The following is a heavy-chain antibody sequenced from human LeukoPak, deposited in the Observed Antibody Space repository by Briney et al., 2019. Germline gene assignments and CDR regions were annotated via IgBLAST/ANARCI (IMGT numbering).Heavy chain of an antibody. CDR2: IGTAGGT. CDR3: ARGWERGFDH. Sequence: GGSLRLSCAASGFTLSSYDMNWVRQATGKGLEWVSAIGTAGGTYYPGSVKGRFTISRENAKNSLYLQMNNLRAGDTAVYYCARGWERGFDHWGQGTLVTVSS. J-gene: IGHJ4*02. CDR1: GFTLSSYD. V-gene: IGHV3-13*01. D-gene: IGHD1-26*01.